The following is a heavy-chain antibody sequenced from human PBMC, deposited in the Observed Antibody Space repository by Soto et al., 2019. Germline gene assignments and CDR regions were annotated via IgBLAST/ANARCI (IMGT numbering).Heavy chain of an antibody. D-gene: IGHD3-16*01. CDR3: ATEGIRGINWFDP. V-gene: IGHV1-3*01. J-gene: IGHJ5*02. Sequence: ASVKVSCKASGYTFTNYAMHWVRQAPGQGLEWMGWINPGNGNTKYSQKLQGRLTITRDTSASTANMELTSLRSEDTAVYYCATEGIRGINWFDPWGRGTLVTVS. CDR2: INPGNGNT. CDR1: GYTFTNYA.